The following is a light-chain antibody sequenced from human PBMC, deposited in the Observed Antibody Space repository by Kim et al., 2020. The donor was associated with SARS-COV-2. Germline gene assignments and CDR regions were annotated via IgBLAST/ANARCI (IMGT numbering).Light chain of an antibody. CDR3: SSYTNSRTGV. V-gene: IGLV2-14*03. J-gene: IGLJ3*02. CDR1: SSDVGDYNY. Sequence: GQSITISCTGTSSDVGDYNYVSWYQQHPGKAPKLMIYDVSKRPSGISNRFSGSKSGNTASLTISGLQAEDEADYYCSSYTNSRTGVFGGGTQLTVL. CDR2: DVS.